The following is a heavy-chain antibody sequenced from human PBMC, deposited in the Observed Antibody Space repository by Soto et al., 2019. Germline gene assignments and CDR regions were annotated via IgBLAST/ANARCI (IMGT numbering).Heavy chain of an antibody. D-gene: IGHD3-3*01. CDR2: ISGSDGKT. V-gene: IGHV3-23*01. CDR1: GFSFGSYA. Sequence: GGSLRLSCAASGFSFGSYALSWVRQAPGKGLEWVSTISGSDGKTFDADSVKGRFSISRDSSQSTLYLQMSSLRADDTAMYYCARWSYLDYWGQGTRVTVSS. J-gene: IGHJ4*02. CDR3: ARWSYLDY.